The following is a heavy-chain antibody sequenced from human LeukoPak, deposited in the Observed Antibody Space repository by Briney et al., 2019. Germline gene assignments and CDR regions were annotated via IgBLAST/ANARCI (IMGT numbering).Heavy chain of an antibody. CDR2: IWYDGSNK. Sequence: GGSLRLSCAASGFTFSSYGMHWVRQDPGKGLEWVAVIWYDGSNKYYADSVKGRFTISRDNSKNTLYLQMNSLRAEDTAVYYCAKVKEDSSGYTFDYWGQGTLVTVSS. D-gene: IGHD3-22*01. CDR3: AKVKEDSSGYTFDY. CDR1: GFTFSSYG. J-gene: IGHJ4*02. V-gene: IGHV3-33*06.